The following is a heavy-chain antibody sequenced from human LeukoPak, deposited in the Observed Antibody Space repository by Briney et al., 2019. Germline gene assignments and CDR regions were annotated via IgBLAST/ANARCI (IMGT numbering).Heavy chain of an antibody. CDR3: ARGNWDSSGWYYDY. D-gene: IGHD6-19*01. CDR2: IISIFGTA. Sequence: SVKVSCKASGGTFSSYAISCVRQAPGQGLEWMGRIISIFGTANYAQKFQGRVTITTDESTNTAYMELSSLRSEDTAVYYCARGNWDSSGWYYDYWGQGTLVTVSS. V-gene: IGHV1-69*05. J-gene: IGHJ4*02. CDR1: GGTFSSYA.